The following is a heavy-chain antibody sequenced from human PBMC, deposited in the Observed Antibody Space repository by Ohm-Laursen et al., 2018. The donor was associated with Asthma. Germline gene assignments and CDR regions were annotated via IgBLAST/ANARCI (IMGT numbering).Heavy chain of an antibody. CDR1: GYTFTSYY. V-gene: IGHV1-46*01. D-gene: IGHD2-21*02. CDR2: INPSGGST. J-gene: IGHJ6*02. Sequence: ASVKVSCKASGYTFTSYYMHWVRQAPGQGLEWMGIINPSGGSTSYAQKFQGRVTMTRDTSTSTVYMELSSLRSEDTAVYYCAREGFVVATAGDYYYYYGMDVWGQGTTVTVSS. CDR3: AREGFVVATAGDYYYYYGMDV.